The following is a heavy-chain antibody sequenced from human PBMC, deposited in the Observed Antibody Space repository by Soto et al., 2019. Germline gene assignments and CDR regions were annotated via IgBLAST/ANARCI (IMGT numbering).Heavy chain of an antibody. D-gene: IGHD2-15*01. V-gene: IGHV3-23*01. Sequence: GGSLRLSCAASGFTFSSYAMSWVRQAPGEGLEWVSAISGSGGSTYYADSVKGRFTISRDNSKNTLYLQMNSLRAEDTAVYYCAKLVVPAYYYYYYMDVWGKGTTVTVSS. J-gene: IGHJ6*03. CDR2: ISGSGGST. CDR3: AKLVVPAYYYYYYMDV. CDR1: GFTFSSYA.